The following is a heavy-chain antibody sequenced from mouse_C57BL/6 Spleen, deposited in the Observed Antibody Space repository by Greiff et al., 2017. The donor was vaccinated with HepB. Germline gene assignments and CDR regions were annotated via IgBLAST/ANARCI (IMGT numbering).Heavy chain of an antibody. Sequence: VQLVESGAELVMPGASVKLSCKASGYTFTSYWMHWVKQRPGQGLEWIGEIDPSDSYTNYNQKFKGKSTLTVDKSSSTAYMQLSSLTSEDSAVYYCARTGFDYWGQGTTLTVSS. CDR1: GYTFTSYW. V-gene: IGHV1-69*01. J-gene: IGHJ2*01. CDR3: ARTGFDY. D-gene: IGHD4-1*01. CDR2: IDPSDSYT.